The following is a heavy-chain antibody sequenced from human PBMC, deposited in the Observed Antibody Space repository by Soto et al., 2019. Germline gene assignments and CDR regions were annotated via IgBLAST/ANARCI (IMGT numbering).Heavy chain of an antibody. CDR1: GGSFSGYY. J-gene: IGHJ6*02. CDR3: ARGSPESYPLGYCSSTSCGMDV. Sequence: SETLSLTCAVYGGSFSGYYWSWIRQPPGKGLEWIGEINHSGSTNYNPSLRSRVTIPVDTSKNQFSLKLSSVTAADTAVYYCARGSPESYPLGYCSSTSCGMDVWGQGTTVTVSS. CDR2: INHSGST. D-gene: IGHD2-2*01. V-gene: IGHV4-34*01.